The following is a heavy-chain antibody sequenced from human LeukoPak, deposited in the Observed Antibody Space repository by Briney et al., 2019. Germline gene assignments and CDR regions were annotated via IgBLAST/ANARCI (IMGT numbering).Heavy chain of an antibody. D-gene: IGHD1-26*01. V-gene: IGHV3-30*02. CDR1: GLTFSRYV. Sequence: GGSLRLSCAASGLTFSRYVMHWVRQAPGKGLEWVAFIRFDGSNKYYADSVKGRFTISRDNSKNTLFLQMNSLRVEDTAVYYCAKAPYSGSYYCPDYWGQGTLVTVSS. J-gene: IGHJ4*02. CDR2: IRFDGSNK. CDR3: AKAPYSGSYYCPDY.